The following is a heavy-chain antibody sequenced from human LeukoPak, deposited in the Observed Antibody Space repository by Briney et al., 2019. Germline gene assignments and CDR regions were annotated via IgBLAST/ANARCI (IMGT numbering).Heavy chain of an antibody. V-gene: IGHV3-21*01. D-gene: IGHD4-11*01. Sequence: AGRSLRLSCAASGFTFSSYSMNWVRQAPGKGLEWVSSISSSSSYIYYADSVKGRFTISRDNAKNSLSLQMNSLRAEDTAVYYCARGGSNQGSYYYYMDVWGKGTTVTVSS. CDR3: ARGGSNQGSYYYYMDV. CDR2: ISSSSSYI. CDR1: GFTFSSYS. J-gene: IGHJ6*03.